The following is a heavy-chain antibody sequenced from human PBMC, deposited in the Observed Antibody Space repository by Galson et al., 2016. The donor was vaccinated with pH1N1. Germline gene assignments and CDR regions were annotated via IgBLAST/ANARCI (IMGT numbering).Heavy chain of an antibody. CDR3: TRDGTDYYNNIDF. D-gene: IGHD3-10*01. CDR1: GFTFSSFW. J-gene: IGHJ4*02. Sequence: SLRLSCAASGFTFSSFWMHWVRQVPGKGLMWVARISNDGTQTFYADSVQGRFTISRDNSKNTLYLQMNSLTPDDTSIYYCTRDGTDYYNNIDFWGEGTLVTVSS. V-gene: IGHV3-74*01. CDR2: ISNDGTQT.